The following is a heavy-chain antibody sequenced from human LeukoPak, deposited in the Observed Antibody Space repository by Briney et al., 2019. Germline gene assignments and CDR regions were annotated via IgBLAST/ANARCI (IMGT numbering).Heavy chain of an antibody. Sequence: SQTLSLTCTVSGGSISSGSYYWSWLRQPAGKGLEWIGRIYTSGSTNYNPSLKSRVTISVDTSKNQFSLKLSSVTAADTAVYYCAREEGGYYDSSGYPDAFDIWGQGTMVTVSS. CDR1: GGSISSGSYY. V-gene: IGHV4-61*02. J-gene: IGHJ3*02. CDR3: AREEGGYYDSSGYPDAFDI. D-gene: IGHD3-22*01. CDR2: IYTSGST.